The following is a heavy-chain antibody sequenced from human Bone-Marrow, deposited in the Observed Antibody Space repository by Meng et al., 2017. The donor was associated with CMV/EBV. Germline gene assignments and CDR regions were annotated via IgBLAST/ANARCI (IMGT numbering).Heavy chain of an antibody. Sequence: KVSCKVSGYTLSELSMHWVRQAPGKGLEWMGGFDPEDGETIYAQKFQGRVTMTEDTSTDTAYMELSSLRSEDTAVYYCATVGALYYYAMDVWGQGTTVTVSS. CDR3: ATVGALYYYAMDV. J-gene: IGHJ6*02. CDR1: GYTLSELS. CDR2: FDPEDGET. V-gene: IGHV1-24*01. D-gene: IGHD3-16*01.